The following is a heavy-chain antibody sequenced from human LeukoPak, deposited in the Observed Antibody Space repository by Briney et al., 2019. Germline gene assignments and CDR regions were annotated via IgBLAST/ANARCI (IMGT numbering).Heavy chain of an antibody. D-gene: IGHD3-10*01. V-gene: IGHV4-4*02. J-gene: IGHJ5*02. CDR1: GGSISSSNW. CDR2: INHSGST. Sequence: SETLSLTCTVSGGSISSSNWWSWVRQPPGKGLEWIGEINHSGSTNYNPSLKSRVTISVDTSKNQFSLKLSSVTAADTAVYYCARLHITMVRGVIPWGQGTLVTVSS. CDR3: ARLHITMVRGVIP.